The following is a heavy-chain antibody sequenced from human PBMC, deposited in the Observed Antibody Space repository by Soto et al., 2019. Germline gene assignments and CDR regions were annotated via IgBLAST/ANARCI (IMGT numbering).Heavy chain of an antibody. CDR1: GFTFSGSA. J-gene: IGHJ4*02. D-gene: IGHD6-19*01. CDR3: TSEWMGYFPYFEY. CDR2: IRSKANSYAT. Sequence: EVQLVESGGGLVQPGGSLKLSCAASGFTFSGSAMHWVRQASGKGLEWVGRIRSKANSYATAYAASVKGRFTISRDDSKNTAYRQRNSLKTEDTAVYYCTSEWMGYFPYFEYWGQGALVTVSS. V-gene: IGHV3-73*02.